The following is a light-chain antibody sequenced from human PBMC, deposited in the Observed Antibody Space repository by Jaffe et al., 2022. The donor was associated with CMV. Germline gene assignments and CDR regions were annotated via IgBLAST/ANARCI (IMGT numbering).Light chain of an antibody. CDR3: QSYDSSLSGSRV. CDR1: TSNIGAGHD. V-gene: IGLV1-40*01. CDR2: ANT. J-gene: IGLJ3*02. Sequence: SVLTQPPSVSGAPGQKVTISCTGTTSNIGAGHDVHWYQQLPGSGPKLLIYANTNRPSGVPDRFSGSKSGTSASLAITGLQAEDEADYYCQSYDSSLSGSRVFGGGTKLTVL.